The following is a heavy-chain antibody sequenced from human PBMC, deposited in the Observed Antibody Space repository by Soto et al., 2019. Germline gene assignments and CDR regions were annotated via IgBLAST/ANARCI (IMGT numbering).Heavy chain of an antibody. J-gene: IGHJ3*02. CDR2: IYPGDSDT. CDR3: ARAYYDFWSGYIDAFDI. CDR1: GYSFTNYW. D-gene: IGHD3-3*01. Sequence: PGESLKTSCKGSGYSFTNYWIGWVRQMPGKGLVWMGIIYPGDSDTRYSPSFQGQVTISADKSISTAYLQWSSLKASDTAMYYCARAYYDFWSGYIDAFDIWGQGTRFTV. V-gene: IGHV5-51*01.